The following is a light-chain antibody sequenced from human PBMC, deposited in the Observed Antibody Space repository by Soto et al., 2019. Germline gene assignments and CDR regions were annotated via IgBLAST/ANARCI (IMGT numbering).Light chain of an antibody. CDR2: SSS. CDR1: QSVNSIY. V-gene: IGKV3-20*01. J-gene: IGKJ2*01. CDR3: QQYGSSPYT. Sequence: EIVLTQSPGTLSLSPGERATLSCRASQSVNSIYLAWYQQKPGQPPRLLIYSSSDRSSRIPDRFSGSGSGTDFTLTISRLEPEDFAVYYCQQYGSSPYTFGQGTKLEIK.